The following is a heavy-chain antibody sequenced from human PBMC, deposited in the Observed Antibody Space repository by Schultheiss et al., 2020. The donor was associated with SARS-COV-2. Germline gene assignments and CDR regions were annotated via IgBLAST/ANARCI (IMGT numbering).Heavy chain of an antibody. Sequence: GGSLRLSCAASGFTFSSYGMHWVRQAPGKGLEWVAVIWYDGSNKYYADSVKGRFTISRDNSMNTLYLQMNSLRAEVTAVYYCARGPLTYYYDSSGYIFDYWGQGTLVTVSS. V-gene: IGHV3-33*01. CDR1: GFTFSSYG. CDR2: IWYDGSNK. D-gene: IGHD3-22*01. J-gene: IGHJ4*02. CDR3: ARGPLTYYYDSSGYIFDY.